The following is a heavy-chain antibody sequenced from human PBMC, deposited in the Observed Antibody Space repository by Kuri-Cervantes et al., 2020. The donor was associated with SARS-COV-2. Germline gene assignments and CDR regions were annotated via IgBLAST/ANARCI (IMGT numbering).Heavy chain of an antibody. D-gene: IGHD4-23*01. J-gene: IGHJ6*04. CDR2: INHSGST. CDR1: GRSFSGYY. CDR3: ARLGGFLDV. Sequence: SQTLSLTCAVYGRSFSGYYWSWIRQPPGKGLEWIGEINHSGSTNYNPSLKSRVTISVDTSKNQFSLKLSSVTAADTAVYYCARLGGFLDVWGKGTTVTVSS. V-gene: IGHV4-34*01.